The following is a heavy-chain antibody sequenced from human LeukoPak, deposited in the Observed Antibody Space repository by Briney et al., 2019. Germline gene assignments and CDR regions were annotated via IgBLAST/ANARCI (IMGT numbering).Heavy chain of an antibody. Sequence: SETLSLTCAVYGGSFSGYYWSWIRQPPGKGLEWIGEINHSGSTNYNSSLKSRVTISVDTSKNQFSLKLSSVTAADTAVYYCASPKGYYDSSGYQDYWGQGTLVTVSS. J-gene: IGHJ4*02. V-gene: IGHV4-34*01. CDR2: INHSGST. D-gene: IGHD3-22*01. CDR3: ASPKGYYDSSGYQDY. CDR1: GGSFSGYY.